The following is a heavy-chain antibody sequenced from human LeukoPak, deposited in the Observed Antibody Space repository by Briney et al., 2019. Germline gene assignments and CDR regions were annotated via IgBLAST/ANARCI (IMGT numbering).Heavy chain of an antibody. Sequence: GGSLRLSCAASGFTVSSYSMNWVRQAPGEGLEWVSPISSSSGYIYYPHSLKRRFTISTDKAKNSLYLQMNSPRAEDTAVYYCARTGSPTRVRGGPVFWGQGTLVTVSS. CDR3: ARTGSPTRVRGGPVF. V-gene: IGHV3-21*01. CDR1: GFTVSSYS. J-gene: IGHJ4*02. CDR2: ISSSSGYI. D-gene: IGHD3-10*01.